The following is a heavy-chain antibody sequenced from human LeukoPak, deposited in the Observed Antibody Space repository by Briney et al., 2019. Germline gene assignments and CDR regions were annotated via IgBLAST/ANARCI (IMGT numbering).Heavy chain of an antibody. CDR2: ISYDGSNK. V-gene: IGHV3-30*14. Sequence: GGSLRLSCAASGVTFRTFAMHWVRQAPGKGLEWVAVISYDGSNKYWADSVQGRFTISRDNSKNTAYLQMNRLRPEDTAVYYCARGGYGSGSYDYYFYGMDVWGQGTTVAVSS. J-gene: IGHJ6*02. D-gene: IGHD3-10*01. CDR1: GVTFRTFA. CDR3: ARGGYGSGSYDYYFYGMDV.